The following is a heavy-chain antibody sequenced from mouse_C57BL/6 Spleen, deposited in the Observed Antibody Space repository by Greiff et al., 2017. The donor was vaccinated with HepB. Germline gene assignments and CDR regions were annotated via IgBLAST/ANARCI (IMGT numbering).Heavy chain of an antibody. J-gene: IGHJ4*01. D-gene: IGHD2-5*01. CDR1: GYTFTRYW. CDR3: ARGSNYVRGAMDY. V-gene: IGHV1-55*01. Sequence: VQLQQPGAELVKPGASVKMSCKASGYTFTRYWITWVKQRPGQGLEWIGDIYPGSGSTNYNEKFKSKATLTVDTSSSTAYMQLSSLTSEDSAVYYCARGSNYVRGAMDYWGQGTSVTVSS. CDR2: IYPGSGST.